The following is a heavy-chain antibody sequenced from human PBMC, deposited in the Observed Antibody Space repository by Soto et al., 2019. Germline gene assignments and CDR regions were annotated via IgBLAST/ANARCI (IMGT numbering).Heavy chain of an antibody. J-gene: IGHJ4*02. CDR2: ITGSGGST. V-gene: IGHV3-23*01. D-gene: IGHD3-22*01. Sequence: EVQLLESGGGLVQPGGSLRLSCAASGFTFSTYAMSWVRQAPGKGLEWVSAITGSGGSTYYADSVKGRFTISRDNSKNTRYLQMNSLRDDGTAVYYCAKGSSASRPYYFDSWGQGTLVTVSS. CDR1: GFTFSTYA. CDR3: AKGSSASRPYYFDS.